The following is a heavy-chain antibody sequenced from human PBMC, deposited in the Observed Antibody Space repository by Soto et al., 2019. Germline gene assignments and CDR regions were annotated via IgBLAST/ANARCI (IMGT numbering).Heavy chain of an antibody. CDR1: GGFIGSYH. V-gene: IGHV4-4*08. CDR2: AYSNGGT. Sequence: PSETLSLTCTVSGGFIGSYHWSWFRLPPGKGLEWIGYAYSNGGTSYNPSLKSRVTISLDTSKNQFSLRLNSVTAADTAVYFCVRSSIEPRIFMYPFDYWGLGTLVTVSS. CDR3: VRSSIEPRIFMYPFDY. D-gene: IGHD6-6*01. J-gene: IGHJ4*02.